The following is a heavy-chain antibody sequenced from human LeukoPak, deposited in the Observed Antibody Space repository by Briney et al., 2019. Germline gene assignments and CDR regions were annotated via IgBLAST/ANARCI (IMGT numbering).Heavy chain of an antibody. D-gene: IGHD3-22*01. CDR2: ISSSNSYI. V-gene: IGHV3-21*01. CDR1: GFTFSSHS. J-gene: IGHJ5*02. CDR3: ARGRTFYYDSSGYGWFDP. Sequence: GGSLRLSCAASGFTFSSHSMNWVRQAPGKGLEWVSSISSSNSYIYYADSVKGRFTISRDNAKNSLYLQMNSLRAEDTAVYYCARGRTFYYDSSGYGWFDPWGQGTLVTVSS.